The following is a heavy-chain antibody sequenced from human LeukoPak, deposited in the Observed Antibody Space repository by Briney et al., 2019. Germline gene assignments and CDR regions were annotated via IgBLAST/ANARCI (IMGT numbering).Heavy chain of an antibody. V-gene: IGHV4-39*07. D-gene: IGHD3-16*01. J-gene: IGHJ4*02. Sequence: SETLSLTCTVSGGSISSSSFNWGWIRQPPGKGLEWIGSIYYRETTYYNPSLKSRVTISVDTSKEQFSLNLNSVTAADTAVYYCARRSTGGGVYYFDYWGQGTLVTVSS. CDR2: IYYRETT. CDR1: GGSISSSSFN. CDR3: ARRSTGGGVYYFDY.